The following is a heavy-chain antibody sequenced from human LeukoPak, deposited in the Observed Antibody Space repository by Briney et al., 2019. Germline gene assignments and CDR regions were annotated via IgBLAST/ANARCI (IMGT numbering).Heavy chain of an antibody. CDR2: IYYSGST. D-gene: IGHD1-26*01. CDR1: GGSISSSSYY. J-gene: IGHJ4*02. V-gene: IGHV4-39*01. Sequence: ASETLSLTCTVSGGSISSSSYYWGWIRQPPGKGLEWIGSIYYSGSTYYNPSLKSRVTISVDTSKNQFSLKLSSVTAADTAVYYRARGVGANLDYWGQGTLVTVSS. CDR3: ARGVGANLDY.